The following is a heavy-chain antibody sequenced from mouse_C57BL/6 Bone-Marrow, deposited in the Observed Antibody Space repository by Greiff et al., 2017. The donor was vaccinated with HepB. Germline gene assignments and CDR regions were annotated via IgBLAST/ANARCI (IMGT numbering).Heavy chain of an antibody. D-gene: IGHD1-1*01. CDR2: IHPNSGST. CDR3: ARGDYYGSSYRFAY. J-gene: IGHJ3*01. V-gene: IGHV1-64*01. CDR1: GYTFTSYW. Sequence: VQLQQPGAELVKPGASVKLSCKASGYTFTSYWMHWVKQRPGQGLEWIGMIHPNSGSTNYNEKFKSKATLTVDKSSSTAYMQLSSLTSEDSAVYYCARGDYYGSSYRFAYWGQGTLVTVSA.